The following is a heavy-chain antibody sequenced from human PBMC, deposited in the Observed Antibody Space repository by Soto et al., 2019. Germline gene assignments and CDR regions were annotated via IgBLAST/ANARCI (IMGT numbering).Heavy chain of an antibody. Sequence: QVQLVQPGAEVKEPGDSVRVSCEASGYTFTAYYIHWVRQAPGQGLEWMGWINTKFGDTTYAQDFQGRGSMTRDMSISTVYLELSRLTSDDTAIYYCARNMDYYYGPGSGNGHGFWGQGTTVTVFS. V-gene: IGHV1-2*02. D-gene: IGHD3-10*01. CDR1: GYTFTAYY. CDR3: ARNMDYYYGPGSGNGHGF. CDR2: INTKFGDT. J-gene: IGHJ6*02.